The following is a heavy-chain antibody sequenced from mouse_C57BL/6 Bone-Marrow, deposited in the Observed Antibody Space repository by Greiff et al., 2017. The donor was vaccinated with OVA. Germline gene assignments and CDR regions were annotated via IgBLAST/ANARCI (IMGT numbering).Heavy chain of an antibody. CDR1: GYTFTSYG. J-gene: IGHJ3*01. V-gene: IGHV1-81*01. D-gene: IGHD2-2*01. CDR3: AKDHYGYRVSY. CDR2: IYPRSGNT. Sequence: VQLQQSGAELARPGASVKLSCKASGYTFTSYGISWVKQRTGQGLEWIGEIYPRSGNTYYNEKFKGKATLTADKSSSTAYMDIRSLTSEDSAVYFCAKDHYGYRVSYCVQGTLVSVSA.